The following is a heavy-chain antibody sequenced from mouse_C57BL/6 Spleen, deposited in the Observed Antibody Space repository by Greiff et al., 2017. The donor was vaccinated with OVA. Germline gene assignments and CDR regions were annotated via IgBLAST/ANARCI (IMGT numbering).Heavy chain of an antibody. V-gene: IGHV1-50*01. Sequence: VKLQQPGAELVKPGASVKLSCKASGYTFTSYWMQWVKQRPGQGLEWIGEIDPSDSYTNYNQKFKGKATLTVDTSSSTAYMQLSSLTSEDSAVYYCASYYYGSSYEGDYFDYWGQGTTLTVSS. CDR3: ASYYYGSSYEGDYFDY. CDR1: GYTFTSYW. J-gene: IGHJ2*01. CDR2: IDPSDSYT. D-gene: IGHD1-1*01.